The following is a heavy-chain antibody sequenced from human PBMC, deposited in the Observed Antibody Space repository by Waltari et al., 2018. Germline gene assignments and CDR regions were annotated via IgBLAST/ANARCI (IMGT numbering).Heavy chain of an antibody. CDR1: GGSFSGYY. CDR3: ARGRFKYYGSGKTMDV. J-gene: IGHJ6*03. D-gene: IGHD3-10*01. V-gene: IGHV4-34*01. CDR2: INHSGST. Sequence: QVQLQQWGAGLLKPSETLSLTCAVYGGSFSGYYWSWIRKPPGKGLEWIGEINHSGSTNYDPSLKSRVTISVDTSKNQFSLKLSSVTAADTAVYYCARGRFKYYGSGKTMDVWGKGTTVTVSS.